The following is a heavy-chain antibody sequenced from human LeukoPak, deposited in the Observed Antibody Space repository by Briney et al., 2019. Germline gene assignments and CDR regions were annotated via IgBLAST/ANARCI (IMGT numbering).Heavy chain of an antibody. CDR1: GFIFSTYG. V-gene: IGHV3-30*02. J-gene: IGHJ4*02. CDR3: AKLRTGTTVTDSLDY. CDR2: IRHDGSIK. Sequence: GGSLRLSCAASGFIFSTYGMYWVRQAPGKGLEWVAFIRHDGSIKNYADSVKGRSTISRDNSKNTLYLQMNSLRVEDTAVYYCAKLRTGTTVTDSLDYWGQGTLVTVSS. D-gene: IGHD4-17*01.